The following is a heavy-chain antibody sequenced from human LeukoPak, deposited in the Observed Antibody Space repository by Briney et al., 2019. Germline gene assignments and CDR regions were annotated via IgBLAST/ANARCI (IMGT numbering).Heavy chain of an antibody. CDR2: IRSKAYGGTT. CDR3: TRATAMVTYRGGYWFDP. J-gene: IGHJ5*02. CDR1: GFTFGDYA. D-gene: IGHD5-18*01. V-gene: IGHV3-49*03. Sequence: GGSLRLSCTASGFTFGDYAMSWFRQAPGKGLEWVGFIRSKAYGGTTEYAASVKGRFTISRDDSKSIAYLQMNSLKTEDTAVYYCTRATAMVTYRGGYWFDPWGQRTLVTVSS.